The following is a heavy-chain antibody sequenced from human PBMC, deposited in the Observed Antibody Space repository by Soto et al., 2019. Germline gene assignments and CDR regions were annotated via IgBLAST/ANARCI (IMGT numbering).Heavy chain of an antibody. V-gene: IGHV3-23*01. CDR2: ISGSGGST. J-gene: IGHJ4*02. CDR1: GFTFSSYA. CDR3: AKHSGQKINWNDDY. D-gene: IGHD1-1*01. Sequence: GGSLRLSCAASGFTFSSYAMSWVRQAPGKGLEWVSAISGSGGSTYYADSVKGRFTISRDNSKNTLFLQRNSLSAEDPAVYYCAKHSGQKINWNDDYWGQGTLVTVSS.